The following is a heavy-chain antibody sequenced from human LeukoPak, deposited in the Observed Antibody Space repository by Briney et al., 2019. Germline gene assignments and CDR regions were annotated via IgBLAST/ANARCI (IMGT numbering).Heavy chain of an antibody. CDR2: INHSGSI. D-gene: IGHD3-22*01. J-gene: IGHJ5*02. V-gene: IGHV4-34*01. Sequence: SETLSLTCAVYGGSFSGYYWSWIRQPPGKGLEWIGEINHSGSINYNPSLKSRVTISVDTSKNQFSLKLSSVTAADTAVYYCAREGYYYDSTTLGFDPWGQGTLVTVSS. CDR1: GGSFSGYY. CDR3: AREGYYYDSTTLGFDP.